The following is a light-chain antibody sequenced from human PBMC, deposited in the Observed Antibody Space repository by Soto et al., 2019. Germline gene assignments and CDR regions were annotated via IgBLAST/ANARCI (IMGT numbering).Light chain of an antibody. CDR3: QSYDSRLGYV. Sequence: QSVLTQPPSVSGAPGQRVTFSCTGSSSNIGAGYDVHWYQQLPGTAPKLLIFGNTNRPSGVPDRFSGSKSGTSASLAITGLQAEDEGDYYCQSYDSRLGYVFGTGTKLTVL. CDR1: SSNIGAGYD. V-gene: IGLV1-40*01. J-gene: IGLJ1*01. CDR2: GNT.